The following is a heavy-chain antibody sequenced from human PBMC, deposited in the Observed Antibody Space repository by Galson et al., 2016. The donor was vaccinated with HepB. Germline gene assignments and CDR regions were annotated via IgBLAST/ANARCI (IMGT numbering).Heavy chain of an antibody. CDR2: IEQDGSEI. D-gene: IGHD6-19*01. V-gene: IGHV3-7*02. J-gene: IGHJ4*02. CDR1: GITFSRYW. Sequence: SLRLSCAGSGITFSRYWMSWVRQAPGKGLEWVANIEQDGSEINYADSVKGRFTISRDNAKNSAFLQMSSLRGEDTAVYYCVGGIGWLPDYWGQGTLVTVSS. CDR3: VGGIGWLPDY.